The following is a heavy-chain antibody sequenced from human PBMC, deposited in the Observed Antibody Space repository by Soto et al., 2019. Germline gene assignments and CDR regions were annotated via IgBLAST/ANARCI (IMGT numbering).Heavy chain of an antibody. CDR1: GFTFSTFS. J-gene: IGHJ4*02. V-gene: IGHV3-48*02. Sequence: PGGSLRLSCEVSGFTFSTFSMNWVRQAPGKGLEWVAHISRNSDTTYYADSVKGRFSISRDNAKSSLYLQMNSLRDEDTAVYYCGRDPASYAYTCDFWGQGTLVTVSS. CDR2: ISRNSDTT. D-gene: IGHD3-16*01. CDR3: GRDPASYAYTCDF.